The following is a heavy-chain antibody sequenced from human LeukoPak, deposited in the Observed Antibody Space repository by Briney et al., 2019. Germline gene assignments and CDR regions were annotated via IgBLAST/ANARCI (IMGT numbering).Heavy chain of an antibody. Sequence: ASVKVSCKASGGTFSSYAISWVRQAPGQGLEWMGWISAYNGNTNYAQKLQGRVTMTTDTSTSTAYMELRSLRSDDTAVYYCARWELLRPFDYWGQGTLVTVSS. CDR3: ARWELLRPFDY. CDR2: ISAYNGNT. J-gene: IGHJ4*02. CDR1: GGTFSSYA. D-gene: IGHD1-26*01. V-gene: IGHV1-18*01.